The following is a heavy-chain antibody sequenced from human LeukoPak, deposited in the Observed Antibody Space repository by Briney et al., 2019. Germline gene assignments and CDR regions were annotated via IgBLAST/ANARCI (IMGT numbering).Heavy chain of an antibody. Sequence: GESLKISCKGSGYSLTSYWLGWVRQMPGEGLEWMGNIYPGDSDTRYSPSFQGQVTISADKSISTAYLQWSSLKASDTAMYYCARHPYYYGSGKNWFDPWGQGTLVTVSS. V-gene: IGHV5-51*01. CDR1: GYSLTSYW. D-gene: IGHD3-10*01. J-gene: IGHJ5*02. CDR2: IYPGDSDT. CDR3: ARHPYYYGSGKNWFDP.